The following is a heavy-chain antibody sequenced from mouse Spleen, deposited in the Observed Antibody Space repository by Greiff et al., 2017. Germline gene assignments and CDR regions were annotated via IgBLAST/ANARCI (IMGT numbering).Heavy chain of an antibody. D-gene: IGHD1-1*02. CDR1: GYTFTDYE. CDR2: IDPETGGT. Sequence: VQLQQSGAELVRPGASVTLSCKASGYTFTDYEMHWVKQTPVHGLEWIGAIDPETGGTAYNQKFKGKAILTADKSSSTAYMELRSLTSEDSAVYYCTRGGGKDFDYWGQGTTLTVSS. V-gene: IGHV1-15*01. J-gene: IGHJ2*01. CDR3: TRGGGKDFDY.